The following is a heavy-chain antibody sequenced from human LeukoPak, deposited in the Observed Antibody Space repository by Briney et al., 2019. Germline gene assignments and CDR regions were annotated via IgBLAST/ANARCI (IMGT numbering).Heavy chain of an antibody. Sequence: PGGSLRLSCAASGFTFSSYAMSWVRQAPGKGLEWVSAISGSGGSTYYADSVKGRFTISRDNSKNTLYLQMNSLRSDDTAVYYCARDGGYYYDSSGYYEGFDPWGQGTLVTVSS. CDR2: ISGSGGST. D-gene: IGHD3-22*01. CDR1: GFTFSSYA. V-gene: IGHV3-23*01. J-gene: IGHJ5*02. CDR3: ARDGGYYYDSSGYYEGFDP.